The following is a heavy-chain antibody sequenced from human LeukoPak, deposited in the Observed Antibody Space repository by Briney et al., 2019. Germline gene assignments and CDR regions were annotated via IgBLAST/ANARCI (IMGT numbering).Heavy chain of an antibody. Sequence: GGSLRLSCAASGFTFSDYYMSWIRQAPGKGLEWISHISSSTGYTKYADSVKGRSTISRDNAKNSLYLEMNSLRAEDTALYYCARDYYDSGSYGWFDPWGHGTLVTVSS. CDR1: GFTFSDYY. V-gene: IGHV3-11*05. CDR3: ARDYYDSGSYGWFDP. J-gene: IGHJ5*02. CDR2: ISSSTGYT. D-gene: IGHD3-10*01.